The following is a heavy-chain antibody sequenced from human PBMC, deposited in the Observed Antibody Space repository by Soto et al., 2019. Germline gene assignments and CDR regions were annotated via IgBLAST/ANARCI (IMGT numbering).Heavy chain of an antibody. CDR2: IYSGGST. V-gene: IGHV3-66*01. J-gene: IGHJ4*02. CDR1: GFTVSSNY. D-gene: IGHD4-17*01. Sequence: GGSLRLSCAASGFTVSSNYMSWVRQAPGKGLEWVSVIYSGGSTYYADSVKGRFTISRDNSKNTLYLQMNSLRAEDTAVYYCARDQSSYGDSNYWGQGTLVTVSS. CDR3: ARDQSSYGDSNY.